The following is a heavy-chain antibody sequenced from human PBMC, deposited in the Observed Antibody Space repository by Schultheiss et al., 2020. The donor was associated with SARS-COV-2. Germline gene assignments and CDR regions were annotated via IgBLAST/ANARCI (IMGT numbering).Heavy chain of an antibody. D-gene: IGHD1-20*01. CDR3: AKGDDNWSRNLFDP. V-gene: IGHV3-48*01. J-gene: IGHJ5*02. CDR1: GFTFSSYS. Sequence: GGSLRLSCAASGFTFSSYSMNWVRQAPGKGLEWVSYISSSGSTIYYADSVKGRFTISRDNSKNTLYLQMNSLRVDDTAIYYCAKGDDNWSRNLFDPWGQGTLVTVSS. CDR2: ISSSGSTI.